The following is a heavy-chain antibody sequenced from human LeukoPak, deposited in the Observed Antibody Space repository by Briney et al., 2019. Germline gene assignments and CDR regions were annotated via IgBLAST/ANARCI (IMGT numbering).Heavy chain of an antibody. Sequence: GGSLRLSCVSSGLNFDDSAMHWVRQAPGKGLEWVSLISADGGSTFSADSVKGRFSISRDNSKNSLYLQMNSLRSEDTAMYYCAKESGKFDYWGQGTLVAVSS. CDR3: AKESGKFDY. J-gene: IGHJ4*02. CDR2: ISADGGST. V-gene: IGHV3-43*02. CDR1: GLNFDDSA.